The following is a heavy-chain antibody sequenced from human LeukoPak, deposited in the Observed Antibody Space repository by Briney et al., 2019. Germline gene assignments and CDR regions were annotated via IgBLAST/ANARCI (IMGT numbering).Heavy chain of an antibody. CDR2: INPNSGGT. D-gene: IGHD4-17*01. J-gene: IGHJ4*02. CDR3: ARDLRVTTTWIDY. V-gene: IGHV1-2*02. CDR1: GYTFTGYY. Sequence: ASVKVSCKASGYTFTGYYMHWVRQAPGQGLEWMGWINPNSGGTNYAQKFQGRVTMTRDTSISTAYMELSRLRSDDTAVYYCARDLRVTTTWIDYWGQGTLVTVSS.